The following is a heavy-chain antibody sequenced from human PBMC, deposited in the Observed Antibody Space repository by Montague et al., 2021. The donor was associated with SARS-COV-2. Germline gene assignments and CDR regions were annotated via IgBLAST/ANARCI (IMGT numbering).Heavy chain of an antibody. V-gene: IGHV4-59*01. Sequence: SETLSLTCAVYGGSFSGYYWSWICQRPGKGLEWVGYICYSGSTNYNYSLKSRVTISVETSKNQLSLRLSLVTAADTAVYYCARVKRCFYCGLGVSSLFDYWGQGTLVTGSS. CDR3: ARVKRCFYCGLGVSSLFDY. D-gene: IGHD3-10*01. J-gene: IGHJ4*02. CDR2: ICYSGST. CDR1: GGSFSGYY.